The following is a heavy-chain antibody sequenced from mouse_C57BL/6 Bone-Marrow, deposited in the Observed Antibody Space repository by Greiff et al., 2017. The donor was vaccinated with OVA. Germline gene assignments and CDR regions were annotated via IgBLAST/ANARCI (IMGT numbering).Heavy chain of an antibody. CDR2: INPSSGYT. V-gene: IGHV1-4*01. J-gene: IGHJ3*01. D-gene: IGHD3-2*02. CDR1: GYTFTSYT. CDR3: ARTGYVKFAY. Sequence: VKLMESGAELARPGASVKMSCKASGYTFTSYTMHWVKQRPGQGLEWIGYINPSSGYTKYNQKFKDKATLTADKSSSTAYMQLSSLTSEDSAVYYCARTGYVKFAYWGQGTLVTVSA.